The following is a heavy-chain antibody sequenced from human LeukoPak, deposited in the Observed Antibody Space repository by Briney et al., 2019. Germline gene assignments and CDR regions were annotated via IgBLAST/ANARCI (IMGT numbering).Heavy chain of an antibody. CDR3: ARDRAGSVAYYYGMDV. CDR2: FSYSGST. CDR1: GGSISSGDYY. Sequence: SETLSLTCTVSGGSISSGDYYWSWIRQPPGKGLEWIGCFSYSGSTYYNPSLKSRITISLDTSKNQFSLKLSSVTAADTAVYYYARDRAGSVAYYYGMDVWGKGTTVTVSS. D-gene: IGHD6-19*01. J-gene: IGHJ6*04. V-gene: IGHV4-30-4*01.